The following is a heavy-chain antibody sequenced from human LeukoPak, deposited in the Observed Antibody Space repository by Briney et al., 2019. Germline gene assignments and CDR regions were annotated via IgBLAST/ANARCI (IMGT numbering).Heavy chain of an antibody. CDR2: ISSDGSNT. Sequence: GGSLRLSCAASGFTFRNSWMHWVRQAPGRGLVWVSRISSDGSNTIYADAVKGRFTISRDNAKNTLYLQINSLRAEDTAVYYCVRESMNWFDPWGQGTLVTVSS. CDR3: VRESMNWFDP. CDR1: GFTFRNSW. J-gene: IGHJ5*02. D-gene: IGHD2/OR15-2a*01. V-gene: IGHV3-74*01.